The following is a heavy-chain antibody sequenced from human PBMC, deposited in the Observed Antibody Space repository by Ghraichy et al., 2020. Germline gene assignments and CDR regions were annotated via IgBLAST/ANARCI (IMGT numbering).Heavy chain of an antibody. CDR2: ISYDGSNK. J-gene: IGHJ6*02. V-gene: IGHV3-30*03. CDR1: GFTFSSYG. Sequence: GGSLRLSCAASGFTFSSYGMHWVRQAPGKGLEWVAVISYDGSNKYYADSVKGRFTISRDNSKNTLYLQMNSLRAEDTAVYYCAMTLLESSWYDYYYYYGMDVWGQGTTVTVSS. CDR3: AMTLLESSWYDYYYYYGMDV. D-gene: IGHD6-13*01.